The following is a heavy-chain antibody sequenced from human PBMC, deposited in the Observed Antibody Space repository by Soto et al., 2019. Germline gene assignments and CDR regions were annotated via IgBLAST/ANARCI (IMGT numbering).Heavy chain of an antibody. Sequence: SVKVSCKASGFTFTSSAVQWVRQARGQRLEWIGWIVVGSGNTNYAQKFQERVTITRDMSTSTAYMELSSLRSEDTAVYYCAAPYDFWSGYYSARRSYYGMDVWGQGTTVTVSS. CDR1: GFTFTSSA. CDR3: AAPYDFWSGYYSARRSYYGMDV. V-gene: IGHV1-58*01. CDR2: IVVGSGNT. J-gene: IGHJ6*02. D-gene: IGHD3-3*01.